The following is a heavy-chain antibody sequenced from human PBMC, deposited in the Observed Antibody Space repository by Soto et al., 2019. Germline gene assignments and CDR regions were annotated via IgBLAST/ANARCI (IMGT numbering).Heavy chain of an antibody. J-gene: IGHJ6*01. V-gene: IGHV5-10-1*01. CDR3: ARREVSPLATATNTEYDMLA. CDR2: IDPSDSYT. D-gene: IGHD5-12*01. Sequence: GESLKISCKGSGYSFTSYWISWVRQMPGKGLEWMGRIDPSDSYTNYSPSFQGHVTISADKSISTAYLQWSSLKAWDTAMYYCARREVSPLATATNTEYDMLAWAQGTTVPVSS. CDR1: GYSFTSYW.